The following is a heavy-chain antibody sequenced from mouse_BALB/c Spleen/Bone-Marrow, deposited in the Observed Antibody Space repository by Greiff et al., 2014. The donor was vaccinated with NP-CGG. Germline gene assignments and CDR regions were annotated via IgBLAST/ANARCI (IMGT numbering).Heavy chain of an antibody. CDR1: GYTFTSYW. J-gene: IGHJ4*01. CDR2: IYPGDGDT. CDR3: ARAKRYGEMDY. D-gene: IGHD2-14*01. V-gene: IGHV1-87*01. Sequence: VQLVESGAELAGPGASVKLSCKASGYTFTSYWMQWVKQRPGQGLEWIGAIYPGDGDTRFTQKFKGKATLTADKSSSTAYMQLSSLASEDSAVYYCARAKRYGEMDYWGQGTSVTVSS.